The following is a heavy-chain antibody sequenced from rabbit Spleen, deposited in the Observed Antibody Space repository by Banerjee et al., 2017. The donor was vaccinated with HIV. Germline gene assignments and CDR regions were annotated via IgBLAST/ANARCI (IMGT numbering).Heavy chain of an antibody. CDR3: ARDTGSSFSTYGMDL. V-gene: IGHV1S45*01. CDR1: GFSFSSSYY. CDR2: IYAGSSGTT. J-gene: IGHJ6*01. Sequence: QEQLEESGGDLVKPEGSLTLTCTASGFSFSSSYYMCWVRQAPGKGLEWIACIYAGSSGTTYYASWAKGRFTISKTSSTTVTLQMTSLTAADTATYFCARDTGSSFSTYGMDLWGQGTLVTVS. D-gene: IGHD8-1*01.